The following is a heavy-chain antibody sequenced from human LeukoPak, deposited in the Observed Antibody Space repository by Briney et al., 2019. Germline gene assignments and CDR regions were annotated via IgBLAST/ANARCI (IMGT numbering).Heavy chain of an antibody. V-gene: IGHV1-2*02. D-gene: IGHD3-10*01. J-gene: IGHJ4*02. CDR3: AREYYYGSGNYYNRIDY. CDR1: GYTFTGYY. Sequence: ASVKVSCKASGYTFTGYYMHWVRQAPGQGLEWMGWIDPNSGGTNYAQKFQGRVTMTRDTSISTAYMVLNRLRSDDTAVYYCAREYYYGSGNYYNRIDYWGQGTLVTVSS. CDR2: IDPNSGGT.